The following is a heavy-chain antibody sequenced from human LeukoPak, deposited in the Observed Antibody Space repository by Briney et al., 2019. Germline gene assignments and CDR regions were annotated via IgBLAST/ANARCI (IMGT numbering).Heavy chain of an antibody. J-gene: IGHJ4*02. CDR2: INSDGSWT. CDR1: GGSISSGGYYW. CDR3: VSFYETY. D-gene: IGHD2-2*01. Sequence: PSETLSLTCTVSGGSISSGGYYWMHWVRQAPGKGLVWVSHINSDGSWTSYADSVKGRFTISKDNAKNTVYLQMNNLRAEDTAVYYCVSFYETYWGRGTLVTVSS. V-gene: IGHV3-74*01.